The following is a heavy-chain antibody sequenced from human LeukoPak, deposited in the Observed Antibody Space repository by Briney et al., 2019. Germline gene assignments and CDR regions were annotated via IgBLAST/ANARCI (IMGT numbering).Heavy chain of an antibody. D-gene: IGHD3-22*01. J-gene: IGHJ4*02. CDR1: GFTFSSYA. CDR3: ARDWDDGYYDSSGCFDY. V-gene: IGHV3-30-3*01. Sequence: GGSLRLSCAASGFTFSSYAMHWVRQAPGKGLEWVAVISYDGSNKYYADSVKGRFTISRDNSKNTLYLQMNSLRAEDTAVYYCARDWDDGYYDSSGCFDYWGQGTLVTVSS. CDR2: ISYDGSNK.